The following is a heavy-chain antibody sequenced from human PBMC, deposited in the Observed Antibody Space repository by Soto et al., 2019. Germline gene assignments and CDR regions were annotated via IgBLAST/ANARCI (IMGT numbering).Heavy chain of an antibody. V-gene: IGHV4-31*03. CDR3: ARKGRGYSYGQLDY. Sequence: PSETLSLTCTVSGGSISSGGYYWSWTRQHPGKGLEWIGYIYYSGSTYYNPSLKSRVTISVDTSKNQFSLKLSSVTAADTAVYYCARKGRGYSYGQLDYWGQGTLVTVSS. CDR1: GGSISSGGYY. D-gene: IGHD5-18*01. CDR2: IYYSGST. J-gene: IGHJ4*02.